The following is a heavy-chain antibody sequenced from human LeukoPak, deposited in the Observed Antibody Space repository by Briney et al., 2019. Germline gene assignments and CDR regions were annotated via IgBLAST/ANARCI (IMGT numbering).Heavy chain of an antibody. V-gene: IGHV1-2*02. CDR3: ARDSIAVAGTLWY. J-gene: IGHJ4*02. Sequence: AASVKVSCKASGYTFTGYYMHWVRQAPGQGLEWMGWINPNSGGTNYAQKFQGRVTMTRDTSISTAYMELSRLRSDDTAVYYCARDSIAVAGTLWYWGQGTLVTVSS. CDR1: GYTFTGYY. D-gene: IGHD6-19*01. CDR2: INPNSGGT.